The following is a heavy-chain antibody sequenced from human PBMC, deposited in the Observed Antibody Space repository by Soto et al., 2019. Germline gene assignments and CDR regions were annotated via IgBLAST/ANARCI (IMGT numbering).Heavy chain of an antibody. CDR2: INAGNGNT. CDR3: ASSGYETLSSLDY. Sequence: GAAVKVSCKASGYTFTSYAMHWVRQAPGQRLEWMGWINAGNGNTKYSQKFQGRVTITRDTSAGTAYMELSSLRSEDTAVYYCASSGYETLSSLDYWGQGTLVTVSS. J-gene: IGHJ4*02. CDR1: GYTFTSYA. V-gene: IGHV1-3*01. D-gene: IGHD5-12*01.